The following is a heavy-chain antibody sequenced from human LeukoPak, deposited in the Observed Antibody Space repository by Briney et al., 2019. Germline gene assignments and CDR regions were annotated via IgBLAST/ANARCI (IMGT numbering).Heavy chain of an antibody. CDR1: GGSISSGGYY. J-gene: IGHJ4*02. Sequence: SETLSLTCTASGGSISSGGYYWSWIRQPPGKGLEWIGYIYYSGSTYYNPSLKSRVTISVDTSKNQFSLKLSSVTAADTAVYYCARVSLSDYVWGSYRTLDYWGQGTLVTVSS. CDR3: ARVSLSDYVWGSYRTLDY. V-gene: IGHV4-30-4*01. CDR2: IYYSGST. D-gene: IGHD3-16*02.